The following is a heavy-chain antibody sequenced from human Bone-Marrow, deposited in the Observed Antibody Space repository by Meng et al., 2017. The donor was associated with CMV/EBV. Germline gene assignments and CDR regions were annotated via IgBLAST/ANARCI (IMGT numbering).Heavy chain of an antibody. Sequence: QIPLKDPGPTRMRPTQTLTLTGTVSGFSLSTTGVGVAWIRKPPGKALEWLALNYWDDDKRYSPSLKNRLTITKDTSKNQVILTMTNMDPVDTGTYYCAHRITYYRGAFDFWGQGTLVTVSS. CDR1: GFSLSTTGVG. V-gene: IGHV2-5*02. CDR2: NYWDDDK. D-gene: IGHD3-3*01. J-gene: IGHJ4*02. CDR3: AHRITYYRGAFDF.